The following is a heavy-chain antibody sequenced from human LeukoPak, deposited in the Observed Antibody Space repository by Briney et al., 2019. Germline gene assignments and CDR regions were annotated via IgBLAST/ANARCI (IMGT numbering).Heavy chain of an antibody. J-gene: IGHJ4*02. CDR3: AKDLISPRRVGSSEKLDY. V-gene: IGHV3-23*01. CDR1: GFTYRNYG. D-gene: IGHD1-26*01. Sequence: GGSLRLSCAASGFTYRNYGMSWVRQAPGMGLEWVSVILSGGDTTSYADSVRGRFTISRDNSKNTLYLEMSSLRAEDTAIYYCAKDLISPRRVGSSEKLDYWGQGTLVTVSS. CDR2: ILSGGDTT.